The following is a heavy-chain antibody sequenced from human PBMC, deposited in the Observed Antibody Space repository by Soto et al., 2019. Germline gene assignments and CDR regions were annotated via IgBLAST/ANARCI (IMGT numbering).Heavy chain of an antibody. J-gene: IGHJ4*02. CDR1: GASISSYH. CDR2: INYSGST. V-gene: IGHV4-59*01. CDR3: ARAFGKDTYGSFDY. D-gene: IGHD5-18*01. Sequence: PSETLSLTCTVSGASISSYHWSWIRQTPGKRLEWIGYINYSGSTNYTPSLTIRVTISIDLSKNQFSLKLSSVTAADTAVYYCARAFGKDTYGSFDYWGQGTLVTVSS.